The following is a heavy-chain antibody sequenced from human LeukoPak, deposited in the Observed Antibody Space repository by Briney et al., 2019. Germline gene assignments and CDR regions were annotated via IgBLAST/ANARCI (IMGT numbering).Heavy chain of an antibody. CDR3: ARWYLHSSGWYFDY. CDR2: ISYSGST. Sequence: NPSETLSLTCIVSGGSINSYYWSWIRQPPGKGMEWIGYISYSGSTNYNPSLKSRVTISVDTSKNQFSLNLTSVTAADTAMYYCARWYLHSSGWYFDYWGQGTLVTVSS. J-gene: IGHJ4*02. V-gene: IGHV4-59*01. D-gene: IGHD6-19*01. CDR1: GGSINSYY.